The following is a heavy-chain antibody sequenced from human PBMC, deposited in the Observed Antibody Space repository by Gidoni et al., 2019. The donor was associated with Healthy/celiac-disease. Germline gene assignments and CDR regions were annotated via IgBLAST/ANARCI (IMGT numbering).Heavy chain of an antibody. CDR3: ARDMEGGFDY. D-gene: IGHD1-26*01. CDR2: IYSGGRT. CDR1: GFTVSSNY. Sequence: DVQLVESGGVLVQPGGSLRLSCAASGFTVSSNYMSLVRQAPGKGLEWVSVIYSGGRTYYADSVKGRFTISRDNSKNTLYLKMNSLRAEDTAVYYCARDMEGGFDYWGQGTLVTVSS. J-gene: IGHJ4*02. V-gene: IGHV3-66*01.